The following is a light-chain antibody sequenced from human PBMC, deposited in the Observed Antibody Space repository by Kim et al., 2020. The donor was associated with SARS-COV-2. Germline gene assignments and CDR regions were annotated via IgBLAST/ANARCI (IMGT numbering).Light chain of an antibody. CDR2: AAS. J-gene: IGKJ2*01. V-gene: IGKV1-NL1*01. CDR1: QAISNS. Sequence: DIQITQSPSSLSASVGDRVTITCRASQAISNSLAWYQQKPGRAPKLLLYAASILESGVPSRFSGSGSGTYYTLSISSLQPEDIATYYCQHYDGSPGYTFGQGTKLEI. CDR3: QHYDGSPGYT.